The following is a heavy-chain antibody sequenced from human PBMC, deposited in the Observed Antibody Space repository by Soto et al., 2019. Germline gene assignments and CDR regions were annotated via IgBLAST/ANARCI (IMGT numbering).Heavy chain of an antibody. CDR2: ISGSGDYT. D-gene: IGHD2-15*01. CDR3: AKDSRSHPQGWIDP. CDR1: GFTFSSYA. Sequence: EVQLLESGGGLVQPGESLRLSCAASGFTFSSYAMTWVRQAPGKGLEWVSSISGSGDYTYFADSVKGRFTISRDNSKDTLYLQMSSLRVEDTAIYYCAKDSRSHPQGWIDPWGQGTLVTVSS. V-gene: IGHV3-23*01. J-gene: IGHJ5*02.